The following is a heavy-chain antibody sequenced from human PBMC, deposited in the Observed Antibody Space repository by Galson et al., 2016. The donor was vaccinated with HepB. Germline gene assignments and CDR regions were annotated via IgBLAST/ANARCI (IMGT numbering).Heavy chain of an antibody. D-gene: IGHD3-22*01. V-gene: IGHV3-21*06. Sequence: SLRLSCAASGFSFSTYTMTWIRQAPGKGLEWVACISGSGRHIYYSDSLRGRFIISRDNAQNSLFLQMNSLTAEDTAFYCCARALYDSSAYYMDSWGQGSLVTVSS. CDR3: ARALYDSSAYYMDS. CDR2: ISGSGRHI. J-gene: IGHJ4*02. CDR1: GFSFSTYT.